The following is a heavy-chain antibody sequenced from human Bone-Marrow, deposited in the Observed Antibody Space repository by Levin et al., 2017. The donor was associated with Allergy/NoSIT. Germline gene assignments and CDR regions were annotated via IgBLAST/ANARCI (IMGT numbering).Heavy chain of an antibody. V-gene: IGHV3-23*01. D-gene: IGHD4-17*01. Sequence: PTGGSLRLSCAASGFTFSSYGMTWVRQAPGKGLEWVAAISGGGGSTYYADSVKGRFTIYRDNSKNTLYLQMNSLRAEDTAVYHCANFFHDDYGRGAFDIWGQGTMVSVSS. CDR1: GFTFSSYG. CDR3: ANFFHDDYGRGAFDI. J-gene: IGHJ3*02. CDR2: ISGGGGST.